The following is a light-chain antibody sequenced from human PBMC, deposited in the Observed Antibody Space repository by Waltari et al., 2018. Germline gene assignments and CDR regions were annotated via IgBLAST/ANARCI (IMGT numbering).Light chain of an antibody. J-gene: IGLJ3*02. V-gene: IGLV2-11*01. Sequence: QSALTQPRSVFGSPGQSVTISCTGTSSDVGGYNYVSWYQQHPGKAPKLLIYDVSKRPSGVPDLFSGSKSGNTASLTISGLQAEDEADYYCCSYAGSYTLVFGGGTKLTVL. CDR3: CSYAGSYTLV. CDR2: DVS. CDR1: SSDVGGYNY.